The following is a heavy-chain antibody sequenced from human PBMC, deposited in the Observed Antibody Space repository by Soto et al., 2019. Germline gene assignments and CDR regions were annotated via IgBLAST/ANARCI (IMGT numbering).Heavy chain of an antibody. D-gene: IGHD2-2*01. CDR3: ARVRTIIPYCSSTSCDSEVAYYFDY. J-gene: IGHJ4*02. V-gene: IGHV4-59*01. CDR2: IYYSGST. CDR1: GGSISSYY. Sequence: SETLSLTCTVSGGSISSYYWSWIRQPPGKGLEWIGYIYYSGSTNYNPSLKSRVTISVDTSKNQFSLKLSSVTAAETAVYYCARVRTIIPYCSSTSCDSEVAYYFDYWGQGTLVTVSS.